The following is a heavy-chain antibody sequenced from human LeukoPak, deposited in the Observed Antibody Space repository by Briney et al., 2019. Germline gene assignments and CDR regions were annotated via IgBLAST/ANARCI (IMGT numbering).Heavy chain of an antibody. CDR1: GFTFSSYA. D-gene: IGHD2-2*01. J-gene: IGHJ4*02. CDR2: ISGSGGST. V-gene: IGHV3-23*01. CDR3: AKAPRYCSSTSCYADY. Sequence: GGSLRLSCAASGFTFSSYAMSWVRQAPGKGLEWVSAISGSGGSTYYADSVKGRFTISRDNSKNTLYLQMNSLRAEDTAVYYRAKAPRYCSSTSCYADYWGQGTLVTVSS.